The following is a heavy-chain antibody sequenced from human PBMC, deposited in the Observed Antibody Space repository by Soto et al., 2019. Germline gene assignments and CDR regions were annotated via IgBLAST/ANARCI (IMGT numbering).Heavy chain of an antibody. CDR2: ITGSSAST. V-gene: IGHV3-48*01. D-gene: IGHD5-12*01. CDR3: ARDSSGYDYFPLDY. CDR1: GFTFSSYG. J-gene: IGHJ4*02. Sequence: GGSLRHSWAGSGFTFSSYGISGGRQAPGKGLELVSDITGSSASTYYADSVKGRFTVSRDNAKNSLYLQMNSLRAEDTAVYYCARDSSGYDYFPLDYWGQGTLVTVSS.